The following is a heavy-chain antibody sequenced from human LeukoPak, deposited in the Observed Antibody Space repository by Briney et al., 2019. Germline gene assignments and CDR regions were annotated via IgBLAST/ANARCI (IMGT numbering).Heavy chain of an antibody. J-gene: IGHJ4*02. D-gene: IGHD3-10*01. Sequence: SVKVSCKASGGTFSSYAISWVRQAPGQGLEWMGGIIPLFGTANYAQKFLGRVIITADESTSTTYMYLSSLKSEDTAVYFCAREWAGYGSGSYYYYWGQGTLVTVTS. V-gene: IGHV1-69*13. CDR2: IIPLFGTA. CDR3: AREWAGYGSGSYYYY. CDR1: GGTFSSYA.